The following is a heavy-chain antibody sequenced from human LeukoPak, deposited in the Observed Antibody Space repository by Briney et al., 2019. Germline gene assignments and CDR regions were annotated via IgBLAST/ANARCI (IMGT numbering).Heavy chain of an antibody. CDR3: ARDSPLGSY. CDR2: IRQDGSEK. CDR1: GFTFSDYW. D-gene: IGHD3-10*01. V-gene: IGHV3-7*01. Sequence: GGSLRLSCTASGFTFSDYWMSWIRQAPGKGPEWVANIRQDGSEKNSVGSVRGRFTISRDNAKNTLYPQMSSLRVEDTAVYYCARDSPLGSYWGQGTLVTVAS. J-gene: IGHJ4*02.